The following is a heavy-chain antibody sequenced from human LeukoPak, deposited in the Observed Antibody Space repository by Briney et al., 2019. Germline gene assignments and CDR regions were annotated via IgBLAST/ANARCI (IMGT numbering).Heavy chain of an antibody. D-gene: IGHD3-10*01. Sequence: PSETLSLTCIVSGYSISSGYYWVWIRQPPGKGLEWIGSIYHSGSTYYNPSLKSRVTISVDTSKNHFSLKLSSVTAADTAVYYCARQVYYYASGTTYYYYMDVWGNGTTATISS. J-gene: IGHJ6*03. CDR1: GYSISSGYY. CDR3: ARQVYYYASGTTYYYYMDV. V-gene: IGHV4-38-2*02. CDR2: IYHSGST.